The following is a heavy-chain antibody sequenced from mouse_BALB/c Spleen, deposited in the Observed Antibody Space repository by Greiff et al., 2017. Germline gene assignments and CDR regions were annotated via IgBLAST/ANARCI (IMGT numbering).Heavy chain of an antibody. CDR2: INPSNGGT. D-gene: IGHD1-1*01. V-gene: IGHV1S81*02. Sequence: QVQLQQSGAELVKPGASVKLSCKASGYTFTSYYMYWVKQRPGQGLEWIGEINPSNGGTNFNEKFKSKATLTVDKSSSTAYMQLSSLTSEDSAVYYCARSIYYYGSRDYYAMDYWGQGTSVTVSS. CDR1: GYTFTSYY. CDR3: ARSIYYYGSRDYYAMDY. J-gene: IGHJ4*01.